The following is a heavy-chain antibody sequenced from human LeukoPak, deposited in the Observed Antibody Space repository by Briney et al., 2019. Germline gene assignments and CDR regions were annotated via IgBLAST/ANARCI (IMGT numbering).Heavy chain of an antibody. J-gene: IGHJ4*02. CDR2: INHSGST. V-gene: IGHV4-34*01. CDR3: ARLVRGSRSRGY. D-gene: IGHD2-15*01. Sequence: PSETLSLTCAVYGGSFSGYYWSWIRQPPGKGLEWTGEINHSGSTNYNPSLKSRVTISVDTSKNQFSLKLSSVTAADTAVYYCARLVRGSRSRGYWGQGTLVTVSS. CDR1: GGSFSGYY.